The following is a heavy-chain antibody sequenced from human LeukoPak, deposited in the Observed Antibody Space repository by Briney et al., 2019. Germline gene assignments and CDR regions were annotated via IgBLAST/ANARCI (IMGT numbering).Heavy chain of an antibody. CDR3: ARGRGLYYYGMDV. V-gene: IGHV1-69*13. CDR2: IIPLFGTA. CDR1: GGTFSSYA. J-gene: IGHJ6*02. Sequence: ASVKVSCKTSGGTFSSYAISWVRQAPGQGLEWMGGIIPLFGTANYAQKFQGRVTITADESTSTAYMELSSLRSEDTAVYYCARGRGLYYYGMDVWGQGTTVTVSS.